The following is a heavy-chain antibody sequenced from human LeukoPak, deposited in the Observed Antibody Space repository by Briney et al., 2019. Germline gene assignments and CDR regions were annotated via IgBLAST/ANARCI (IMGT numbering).Heavy chain of an antibody. CDR1: GGTFNTYA. Sequence: SVRVSCKASGGTFNTYAFNWVRQAPGQGLEWMGRIIPVFGTPHYGQKYQGRLTITTDEFASTVYMELSSLRSQDTAIYYCARIEGDYGVFVFWGQGTLVTVSS. J-gene: IGHJ4*02. CDR2: IIPVFGTP. D-gene: IGHD4-17*01. V-gene: IGHV1-69*05. CDR3: ARIEGDYGVFVF.